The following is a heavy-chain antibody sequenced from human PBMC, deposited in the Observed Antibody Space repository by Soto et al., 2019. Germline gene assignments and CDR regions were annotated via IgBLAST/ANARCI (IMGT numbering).Heavy chain of an antibody. J-gene: IGHJ4*02. CDR3: ARDSNIVVVPAEGIDY. D-gene: IGHD2-2*01. CDR1: GFTFSSYG. V-gene: IGHV3-33*01. Sequence: QVQLVESGGGVVQPGSSLRLSCAASGFTFSSYGMHWVRQAPGKGLEWVAVIWSDGSNKYYADSVKGRFTISRDNSKNTLYLQMNSLRAEDTAVYYCARDSNIVVVPAEGIDYWGQGTLVTVSS. CDR2: IWSDGSNK.